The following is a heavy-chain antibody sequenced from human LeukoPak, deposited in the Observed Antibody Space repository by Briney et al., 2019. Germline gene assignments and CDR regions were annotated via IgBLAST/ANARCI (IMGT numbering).Heavy chain of an antibody. V-gene: IGHV3-53*01. D-gene: IGHD3-10*01. CDR2: IYSGGST. CDR3: ARPQQRTMVRGSAFDI. CDR1: GFTVSSNY. J-gene: IGHJ3*02. Sequence: PGGSLRLSCAASGFTVSSNYMSWVRQAPGKGLEWVSVIYSGGSTYYADSVEGRFTISRDNSKNTLYLQMNSLRAEDTAVYYCARPQQRTMVRGSAFDIWGQGTMVTVSS.